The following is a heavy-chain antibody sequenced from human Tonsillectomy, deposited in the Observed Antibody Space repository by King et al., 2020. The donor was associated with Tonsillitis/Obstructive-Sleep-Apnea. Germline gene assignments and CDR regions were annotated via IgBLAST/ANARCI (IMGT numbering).Heavy chain of an antibody. D-gene: IGHD2-15*01. CDR2: IKTKTEGGTT. J-gene: IGHJ4*02. V-gene: IGHV3-15*01. CDR1: GFPFRNAW. CDR3: TTDSGYCSGGSCADFDY. Sequence: QLVQSGGGLVKPGGSLRISCAGSGFPFRNAWMSWVRQAPGKGMEWVGRIKTKTEGGTTDYAAPVKGTFSISRDDSKNTLYLQMNSLKTEDTAVYYCTTDSGYCSGGSCADFDYWGQGTLVTVSS.